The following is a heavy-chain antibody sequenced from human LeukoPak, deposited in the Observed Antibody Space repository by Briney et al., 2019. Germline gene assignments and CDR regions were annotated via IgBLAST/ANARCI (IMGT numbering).Heavy chain of an antibody. CDR1: GFTFSSYG. CDR2: IRYDGSNK. CDR3: AKTQWFIQITIFGAPPDAFDI. Sequence: GGSLRLSCAASGFTFSSYGMHWVRQAPGKGLEWVAFIRYDGSNKYYADSVKGRFTISRDNSKNTLYLQMNSLRAEDTAVYYCAKTQWFIQITIFGAPPDAFDIWGQGTMVTVSS. V-gene: IGHV3-30*02. D-gene: IGHD3-3*01. J-gene: IGHJ3*02.